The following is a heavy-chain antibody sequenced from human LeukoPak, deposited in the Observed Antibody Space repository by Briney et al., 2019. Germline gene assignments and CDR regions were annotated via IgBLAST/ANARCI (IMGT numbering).Heavy chain of an antibody. CDR1: EFTFSSYA. Sequence: PGGSLRLSCAASEFTFSSYAMHWVRQAPGKGLEWVAFIWPDGSKKYYADSVKGRFTISRDNSKSTLSLQMNSLRPEDTALYFCAKISSSAEPNFDYWGQGTLLTVSS. J-gene: IGHJ4*02. V-gene: IGHV3-30*02. CDR3: AKISSSAEPNFDY. D-gene: IGHD1-14*01. CDR2: IWPDGSKK.